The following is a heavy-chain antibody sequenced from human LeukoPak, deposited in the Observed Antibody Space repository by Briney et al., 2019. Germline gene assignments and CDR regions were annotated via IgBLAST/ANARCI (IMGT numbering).Heavy chain of an antibody. CDR3: TTSPGWELLRGVYSY. Sequence: GGSLRLPCAASGFTFSSYSMNWVRQAPGKGLEWVGRIKSKTDGGTTDYAAPVKGRFTISRDDSKNTLYLQMNSLKTEDTAVYYCTTSPGWELLRGVYSYWGQGTLVTVSS. J-gene: IGHJ4*02. CDR1: GFTFSSYS. D-gene: IGHD1-26*01. V-gene: IGHV3-15*01. CDR2: IKSKTDGGTT.